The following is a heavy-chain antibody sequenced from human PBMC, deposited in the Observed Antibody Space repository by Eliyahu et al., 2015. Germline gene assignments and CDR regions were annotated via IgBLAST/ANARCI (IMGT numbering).Heavy chain of an antibody. D-gene: IGHD3-3*01. CDR2: IHYSGST. CDR1: XASISSGDYY. V-gene: IGHV4-30-4*01. CDR3: ATEAARVLGVLEGSNWFDP. J-gene: IGHJ5*02. Sequence: QVHLQESGPGLVKPSQTLSLTCTVSXASISSGDYYWXWXRPSPGKGREWIGYIHYSGSTYYNPSPSLESRITISVDTSKNQFSLELSSVTAADTAVYYCATEAARVLGVLEGSNWFDPWGQGTLVTVSS.